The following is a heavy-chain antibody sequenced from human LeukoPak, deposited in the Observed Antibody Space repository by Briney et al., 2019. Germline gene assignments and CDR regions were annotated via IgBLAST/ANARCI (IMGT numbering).Heavy chain of an antibody. CDR1: GYSISSGYY. CDR2: TYHSGST. D-gene: IGHD3-10*01. J-gene: IGHJ4*02. Sequence: SETLSLTRAVSGYSISSGYYWGWMRQPPGQGLEWIGSTYHSGSTYYNPSLKSRVTISVDTSKNQFSLKLSSVTAADTAVYYCARGRGTYYFDYWGQGTLVTVSS. CDR3: ARGRGTYYFDY. V-gene: IGHV4-38-2*01.